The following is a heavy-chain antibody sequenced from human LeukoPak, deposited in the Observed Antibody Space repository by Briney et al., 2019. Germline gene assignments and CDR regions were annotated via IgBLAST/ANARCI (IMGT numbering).Heavy chain of an antibody. CDR1: GYSISSGYY. J-gene: IGHJ4*02. Sequence: PSETLSLTCTVSGYSISSGYYWGWIRQPPGKGLEWIGSIYHSGSTYYNPSLKSRVTISVDTSKNQFSLKLSSVTAADTAVYYCARGQIRRAAAGFDYWGQGTLVTVSS. D-gene: IGHD6-13*01. CDR3: ARGQIRRAAAGFDY. V-gene: IGHV4-38-2*02. CDR2: IYHSGST.